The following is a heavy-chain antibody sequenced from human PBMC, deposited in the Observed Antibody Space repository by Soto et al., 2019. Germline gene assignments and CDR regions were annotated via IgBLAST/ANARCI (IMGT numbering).Heavy chain of an antibody. Sequence: QVQLQESGPGLVKPSQTLSLTCTVSGDSITTGAYYWTWIRQHPGKGLEWIGYISKTGRTYYNPSLKSRLSISLDTSENQFSLKLTSVTAADTDIYYCARARQYYDCELDPWGQGTLVTVSS. CDR1: GDSITTGAYY. D-gene: IGHD3-16*01. CDR3: ARARQYYDCELDP. CDR2: ISKTGRT. J-gene: IGHJ5*02. V-gene: IGHV4-31*03.